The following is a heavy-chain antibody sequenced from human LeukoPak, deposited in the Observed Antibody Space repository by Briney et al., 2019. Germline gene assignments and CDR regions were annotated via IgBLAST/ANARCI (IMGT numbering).Heavy chain of an antibody. J-gene: IGHJ5*02. D-gene: IGHD2-15*01. V-gene: IGHV4-4*02. Sequence: SGTLSLTCAVSGGSISSSNWWSWVRQPPGKGLEWIGEIYHSGSTNYNPSLKSRVTISVDKSKNQLSLKLSSVTAADTAVYYCARYCSGGSCYPYNWFDPWGQGTLVTVSS. CDR2: IYHSGST. CDR3: ARYCSGGSCYPYNWFDP. CDR1: GGSISSSNW.